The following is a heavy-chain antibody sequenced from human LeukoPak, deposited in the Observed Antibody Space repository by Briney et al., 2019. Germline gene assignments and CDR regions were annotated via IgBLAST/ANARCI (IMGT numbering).Heavy chain of an antibody. Sequence: QSGGSLRLSCAASGFTFSSYGMHWVRQAPGKGLEWVAVISYDGSYKYYADSVKGRFTISRDNSKNTLYLQMNSLRAEDTAVYYCAKVGDYGDYALDYWGQGTRVTVSS. CDR1: GFTFSSYG. V-gene: IGHV3-30*18. J-gene: IGHJ4*02. CDR3: AKVGDYGDYALDY. D-gene: IGHD4-17*01. CDR2: ISYDGSYK.